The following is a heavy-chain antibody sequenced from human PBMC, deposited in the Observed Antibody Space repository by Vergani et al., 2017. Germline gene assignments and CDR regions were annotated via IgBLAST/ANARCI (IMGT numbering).Heavy chain of an antibody. CDR2: INPSGGST. D-gene: IGHD5-12*01. CDR3: AGGYVATKCWFHC. V-gene: IGHV1-46*03. Sequence: QVQLVQSGAEVKKPGASVKVSCKASGYTFTSYYMHWVRQAPGQGLEWMGIINPSGGSTSYAQKFQGRVTMTRDTSTSTVYMGLSSLSSEDTAVYYCAGGYVATKCWFHCWGQGALVTVSS. J-gene: IGHJ4*02. CDR1: GYTFTSYY.